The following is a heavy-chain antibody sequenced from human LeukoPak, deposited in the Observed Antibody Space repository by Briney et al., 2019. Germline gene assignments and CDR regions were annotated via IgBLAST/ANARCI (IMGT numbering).Heavy chain of an antibody. J-gene: IGHJ6*02. V-gene: IGHV3-30*18. CDR3: AKDGGVYGMDV. Sequence: PGGSPRLSCAASGFTFSSYGMRWVRQAPGKGLEWVAVISYDGSNKYYADSVKGRFTISRDNSKNTLYLQMNSLRAEDTAVYYCAKDGGVYGMDVWGQGTTVTVSS. CDR1: GFTFSSYG. CDR2: ISYDGSNK. D-gene: IGHD3-3*01.